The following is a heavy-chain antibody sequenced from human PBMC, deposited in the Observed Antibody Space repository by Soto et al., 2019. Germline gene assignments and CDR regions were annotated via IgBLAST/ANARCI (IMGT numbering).Heavy chain of an antibody. D-gene: IGHD3-10*01. Sequence: CHICSAASRPPSRNSLYRRRLQKPPGKGLEWIGSIYYSGSTYYNPSLKSRVTISVDTSKNQFSLKLSSVTAADTAVYYCARKFGEPTAWGMAVWGQGTTVT. V-gene: IGHV4-39*05. CDR1: SRPPSRNSLY. CDR3: ARKFGEPTAWGMAV. CDR2: IYYSGST. J-gene: IGHJ6*02.